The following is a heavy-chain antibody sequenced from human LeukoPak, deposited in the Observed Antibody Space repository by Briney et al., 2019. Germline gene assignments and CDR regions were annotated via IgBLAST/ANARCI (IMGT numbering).Heavy chain of an antibody. J-gene: IGHJ4*02. Sequence: ASVKVSCKASGYTFASYGINWVRQAPGQGLEWMGWIGAYNGNTNYAHKVQGRVTVTTDTSTSTAYMELRSLRADDTALYYCARENYHDTSGYQLGHWGQGTLVTVSS. CDR3: ARENYHDTSGYQLGH. V-gene: IGHV1-18*01. CDR1: GYTFASYG. D-gene: IGHD3-22*01. CDR2: IGAYNGNT.